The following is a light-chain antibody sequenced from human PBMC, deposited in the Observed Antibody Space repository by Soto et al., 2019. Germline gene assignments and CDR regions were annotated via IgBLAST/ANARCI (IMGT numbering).Light chain of an antibody. CDR3: SSYAGDNNVR. V-gene: IGLV2-8*01. CDR2: EVS. CDR1: SSDVGGYNY. J-gene: IGLJ2*01. Sequence: QSALTQPPSASGSPGQSVTISCTGTSSDVGGYNYVSWYQQHPGKAPKLMIYEVSKRPSGVPDRFSGSKSGNTASLTVSGLQAEDEADYYCSSYAGDNNVRFGGGTKLTVL.